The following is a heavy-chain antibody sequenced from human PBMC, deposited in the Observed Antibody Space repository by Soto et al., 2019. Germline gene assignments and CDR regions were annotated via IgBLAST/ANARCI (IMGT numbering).Heavy chain of an antibody. J-gene: IGHJ5*02. CDR3: ARDQSGTGWYVDWFDP. D-gene: IGHD6-19*01. V-gene: IGHV1-18*01. CDR1: GYTFTSYG. CDR2: ISAYNGNT. Sequence: ASVKVSCKASGYTFTSYGISWVRQAPGQGLERMGWISAYNGNTNYAQKLQGRVTMTTDTSTSTAYMELTSLTSEDTAVYHCARDQSGTGWYVDWFDPWGQGTLVTVSS.